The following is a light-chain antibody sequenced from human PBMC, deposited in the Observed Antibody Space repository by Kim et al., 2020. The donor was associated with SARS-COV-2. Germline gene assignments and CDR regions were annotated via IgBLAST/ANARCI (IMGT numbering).Light chain of an antibody. Sequence: VSLGESVTLSSRAGQTVGGNLAWYQQRPGQAPRLLIYDASTRAADVPARFSGSASGTEFTLTISRLQSEDFAVYYCQQFNNWPFTFGGGTKLDIK. CDR2: DAS. CDR3: QQFNNWPFT. J-gene: IGKJ4*01. V-gene: IGKV3-15*01. CDR1: QTVGGN.